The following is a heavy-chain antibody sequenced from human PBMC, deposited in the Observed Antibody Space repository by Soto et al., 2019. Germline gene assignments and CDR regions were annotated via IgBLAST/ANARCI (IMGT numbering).Heavy chain of an antibody. CDR3: AREGYYYDSSGSYYFDY. V-gene: IGHV4-31*03. CDR1: GGSISSGGYY. Sequence: QVQLQESGPGLVKPSQTLSLTCTVSGGSISSGGYYWSWIRQHPGKGLEWIGYIYYSGSTYYNPSLKSRVTISVDTSKHQLSLKLSSVTAAATAVYYCAREGYYYDSSGSYYFDYWGQGTLVTVSS. CDR2: IYYSGST. J-gene: IGHJ4*02. D-gene: IGHD3-22*01.